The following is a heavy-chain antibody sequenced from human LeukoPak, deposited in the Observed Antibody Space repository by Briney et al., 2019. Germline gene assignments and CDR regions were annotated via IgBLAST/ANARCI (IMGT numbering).Heavy chain of an antibody. CDR1: GGSISSYY. J-gene: IGHJ5*02. CDR3: ARRESSSRDWFDP. D-gene: IGHD6-13*01. Sequence: PSETLSLTCTVSGGSISSYYWSWIRQPPGKGLEWIGYIYYSGSTNYNPSLKSRVTISVDTSKNQFSLKLSSVTAADTAVYYCARRESSSRDWFDPWGQGTLVTVSS. V-gene: IGHV4-59*01. CDR2: IYYSGST.